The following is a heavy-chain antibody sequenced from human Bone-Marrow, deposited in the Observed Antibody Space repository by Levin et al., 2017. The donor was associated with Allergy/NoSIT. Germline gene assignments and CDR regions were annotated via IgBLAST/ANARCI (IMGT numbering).Heavy chain of an antibody. J-gene: IGHJ6*02. CDR1: GGSVSGTTYY. V-gene: IGHV4-61*01. CDR3: ARDLGAPDFGGHDLDV. CDR2: IYYTGST. Sequence: SETLSLTCTVSGGSVSGTTYYWSWIRQSPGKRLEWIGYIYYTGSTSYNPSLESRGTISIDTSKNVFSLQLRSVTAADSAVYYCARDLGAPDFGGHDLDVWGQGTTVTVSS. D-gene: IGHD5-12*01.